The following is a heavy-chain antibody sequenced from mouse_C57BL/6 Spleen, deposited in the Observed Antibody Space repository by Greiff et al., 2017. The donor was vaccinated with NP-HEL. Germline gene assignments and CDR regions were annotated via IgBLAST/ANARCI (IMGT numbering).Heavy chain of an antibody. J-gene: IGHJ4*01. V-gene: IGHV1-50*01. CDR3: ARRSNYLYYYAMDY. CDR2: IDPSDSYT. CDR1: GYTFTSYW. D-gene: IGHD2-5*01. Sequence: VQLQQSGAELVKPGASVKLSCKASGYTFTSYWMQWVKQRPGQGLEWIGEIDPSDSYTNYNQKFTGKATLTVDTSSSTAYMQLSSLTSEDSAVYYCARRSNYLYYYAMDYWGQGTSVTVSS.